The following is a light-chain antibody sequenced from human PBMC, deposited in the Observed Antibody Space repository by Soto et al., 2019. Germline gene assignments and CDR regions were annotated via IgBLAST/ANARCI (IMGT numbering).Light chain of an antibody. CDR3: QQRNSWPPIT. J-gene: IGKJ5*01. CDR2: DAS. CDR1: QSISSW. Sequence: QMTQSPSSLSASVGDRVTITCRASQSISSWLAWYQQKPGKAPKLLIYDASSLQSGVPPRFSGSGSGTDFTLTISSLEPEDFALYYCQQRNSWPPITFGQGTRLEIK. V-gene: IGKV1-5*01.